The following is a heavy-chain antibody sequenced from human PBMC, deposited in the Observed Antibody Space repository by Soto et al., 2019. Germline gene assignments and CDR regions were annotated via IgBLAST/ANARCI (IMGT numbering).Heavy chain of an antibody. J-gene: IGHJ4*02. Sequence: SVKLSWKASGGTFRSYAISWVRQAPGQGLEWMGGIIPIFGTANYAQKFQGRVTITADESTSTAYVRPSNPRSEDTAGYYLVRGPFGVVTTTYYFDYWGQGTLVT. D-gene: IGHD3-3*01. CDR1: GGTFRSYA. V-gene: IGHV1-69*13. CDR3: VRGPFGVVTTTYYFDY. CDR2: IIPIFGTA.